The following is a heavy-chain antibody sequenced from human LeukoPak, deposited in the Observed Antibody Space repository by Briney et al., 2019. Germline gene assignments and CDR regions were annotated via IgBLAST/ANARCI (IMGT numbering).Heavy chain of an antibody. V-gene: IGHV4-59*08. CDR1: GGSISSYY. CDR3: ARVGRGIGGSGSYVD. Sequence: SETLSLTCTVSGGSISSYYWSWIRQPPGKGLEWIGYIYYSGSTYYNPSLKSRVTISVDTSKNQFSLKLSSVTAADTAVYYCARVGRGIGGSGSYVDWGQGTLVTVSS. CDR2: IYYSGST. D-gene: IGHD3-10*01. J-gene: IGHJ4*02.